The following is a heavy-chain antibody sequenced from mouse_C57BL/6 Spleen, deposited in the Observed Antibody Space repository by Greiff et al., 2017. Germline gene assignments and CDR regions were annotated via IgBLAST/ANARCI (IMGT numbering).Heavy chain of an antibody. Sequence: QVQLQQSGAELVKPGASVKLSCKASGYTFTSYWMHWVKQRPGQGLEWIGMIHPNSGSTNYNEKFKSKATLTVDKSSSTAYMQLSSLTSEDSAVYYCARSGDYDDYFDYWGQGTTLTVSS. CDR1: GYTFTSYW. J-gene: IGHJ2*01. V-gene: IGHV1-64*01. CDR2: IHPNSGST. D-gene: IGHD2-4*01. CDR3: ARSGDYDDYFDY.